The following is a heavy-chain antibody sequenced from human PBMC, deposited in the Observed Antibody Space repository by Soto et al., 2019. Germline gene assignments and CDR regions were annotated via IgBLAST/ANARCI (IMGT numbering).Heavy chain of an antibody. V-gene: IGHV2-5*02. CDR1: GFSVSSNGAR. CDR2: IYWDDDK. Sequence: SGPTLVNPTQTLTLTCSLSGFSVSSNGARVGWIRQPPGKALEWLALIYWDDDKKYNPSLKSRLTITKDTSENQVVLTLTDVDPADTATYYCVHGTLGSYGHVYFDYRGQGTLVTVSS. CDR3: VHGTLGSYGHVYFDY. J-gene: IGHJ4*02. D-gene: IGHD5-18*01.